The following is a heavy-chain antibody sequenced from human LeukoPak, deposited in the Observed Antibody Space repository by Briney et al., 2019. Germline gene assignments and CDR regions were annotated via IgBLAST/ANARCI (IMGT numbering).Heavy chain of an antibody. CDR2: IRYDGSNK. CDR3: AKGTLLKGTVDY. D-gene: IGHD1-1*01. V-gene: IGHV3-30*02. J-gene: IGHJ4*02. Sequence: QPGGSLRLSCAASGFTFSSYGMHWVRQAPGKGLEWVAFIRYDGSNKYYADSVEGRFTISRDNSKNTLYLQMNSLRAEDTAVYYCAKGTLLKGTVDYWGQGTLVTVSS. CDR1: GFTFSSYG.